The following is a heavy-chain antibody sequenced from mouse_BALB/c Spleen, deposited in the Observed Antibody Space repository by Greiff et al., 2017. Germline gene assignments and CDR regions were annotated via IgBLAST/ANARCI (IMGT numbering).Heavy chain of an antibody. J-gene: IGHJ1*01. CDR2: ISRGSSTI. CDR1: GFTFSSFG. CDR3: ARGDGSSDWYVDV. D-gene: IGHD1-1*01. V-gene: IGHV5-17*02. Sequence: DVKLVESGGGLVQPGGSRKLSCAASGFTFSSFGMHWVRQAPEKGLEWVAYISRGSSTIYYADKVKGRFTISRDNPKNTLFLQMTSLRSEDTAMYYCARGDGSSDWYVDVWGAGTTVTVSS.